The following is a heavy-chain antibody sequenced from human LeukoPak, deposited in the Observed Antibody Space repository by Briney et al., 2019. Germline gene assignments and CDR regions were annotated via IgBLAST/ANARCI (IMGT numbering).Heavy chain of an antibody. Sequence: GGSLRLSCAASGFTFSGSAMHWVRQASGKGLEWVGRIRSKANSYATAYAASVKGRFTISRDDSKNTAYLQMNGLKTEDTAVYYCTSHYDSSGYFLAPPVIDYWGQGTLVTVSS. D-gene: IGHD3-22*01. J-gene: IGHJ4*02. CDR3: TSHYDSSGYFLAPPVIDY. CDR1: GFTFSGSA. CDR2: IRSKANSYAT. V-gene: IGHV3-73*01.